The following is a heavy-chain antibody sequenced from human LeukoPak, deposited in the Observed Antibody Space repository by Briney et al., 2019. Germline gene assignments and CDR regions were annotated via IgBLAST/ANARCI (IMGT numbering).Heavy chain of an antibody. CDR1: GFTFSKAW. Sequence: GGSLTLSCAASGFTFSKAWMSWVRQAPGKGLEWVGRIKSKTDGGTTDYAAPVKGRFTISREDSQNTLYQQMNSLKTEDTAVYYCSYFYDSSGYPQFDYWGQGTLVTVSS. D-gene: IGHD3-22*01. V-gene: IGHV3-15*01. CDR2: IKSKTDGGTT. J-gene: IGHJ4*02. CDR3: SYFYDSSGYPQFDY.